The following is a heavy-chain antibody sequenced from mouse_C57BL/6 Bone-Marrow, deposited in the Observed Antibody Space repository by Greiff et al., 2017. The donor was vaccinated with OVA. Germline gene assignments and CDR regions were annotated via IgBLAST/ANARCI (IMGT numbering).Heavy chain of an antibody. CDR1: GYTFTDYE. D-gene: IGHD3-3*01. Sequence: QVQLKESGAELVRPGASVTLSCKASGYTFTDYEMHWVKQTPVHGLEWIGAIDPETGGTAYNQKFKGKAILTADKSSSTAYMELSSLTSEDSAVYYCARWGGRGYFDYWGQGTTLTVSS. V-gene: IGHV1-15*01. CDR2: IDPETGGT. J-gene: IGHJ2*01. CDR3: ARWGGRGYFDY.